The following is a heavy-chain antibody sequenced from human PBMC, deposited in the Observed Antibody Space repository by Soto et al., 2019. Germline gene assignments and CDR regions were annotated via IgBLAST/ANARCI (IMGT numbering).Heavy chain of an antibody. CDR2: IIPIFGTA. J-gene: IGHJ5*02. V-gene: IGHV1-69*13. CDR3: ARDRIAADFYNWFDP. CDR1: GYTFTSYG. D-gene: IGHD6-13*01. Sequence: ASVKVSCKASGYTFTSYGISWVRQAPGQGLEWMGGIIPIFGTANYAQKFQGRVTITADESTSTAYMELSSLRSEDTAVYYCARDRIAADFYNWFDPWGQGTLVTVSS.